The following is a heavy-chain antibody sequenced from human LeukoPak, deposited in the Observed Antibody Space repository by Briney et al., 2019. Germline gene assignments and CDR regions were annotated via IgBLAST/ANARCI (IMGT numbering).Heavy chain of an antibody. CDR3: ARARLRSYYGSGSYYNDY. CDR1: GGSFSGYY. D-gene: IGHD3-10*01. CDR2: INHSGST. J-gene: IGHJ4*02. V-gene: IGHV4-34*01. Sequence: PSETLSLTCAVYGGSFSGYYWSWIRQPPGKGLEWIGEINHSGSTNYNPSLKSRVTISVDTSKNQFSLKLSSVTAADTAVYYCARARLRSYYGSGSYYNDYWGQGTLVTVSS.